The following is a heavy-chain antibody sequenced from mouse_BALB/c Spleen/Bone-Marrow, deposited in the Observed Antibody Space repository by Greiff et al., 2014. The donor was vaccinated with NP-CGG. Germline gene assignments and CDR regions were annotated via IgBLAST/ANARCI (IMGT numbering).Heavy chain of an antibody. J-gene: IGHJ3*01. Sequence: VHVKQSGTVLARPGASLRMSCKASGYTFTNYWINWIKQRPGQGLEWIGAIYPGDNDAKYTQKFKAKAKLTAVTSTSTADMELSSLTNEDSAVYYCARNWDWVSAYWGQGTLVTVSA. CDR3: ARNWDWVSAY. D-gene: IGHD4-1*01. V-gene: IGHV1-5*01. CDR2: IYPGDNDA. CDR1: GYTFTNYW.